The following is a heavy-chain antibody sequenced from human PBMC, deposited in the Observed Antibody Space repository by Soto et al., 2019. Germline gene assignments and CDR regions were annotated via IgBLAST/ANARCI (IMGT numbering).Heavy chain of an antibody. D-gene: IGHD6-13*01. Sequence: QVQLVESGGGVVQPGRSLRLSCAASGVTFSSYGMHWVRQAPGKGLEWVAVIWYDGSNKYYADSVKGRFTISRDNSKNTLYRQMHSLRAEDTAVYYCARVQFQIAAVPTTGPAGAYDYWGQGTLATVSS. CDR1: GVTFSSYG. J-gene: IGHJ4*02. CDR2: IWYDGSNK. V-gene: IGHV3-33*01. CDR3: ARVQFQIAAVPTTGPAGAYDY.